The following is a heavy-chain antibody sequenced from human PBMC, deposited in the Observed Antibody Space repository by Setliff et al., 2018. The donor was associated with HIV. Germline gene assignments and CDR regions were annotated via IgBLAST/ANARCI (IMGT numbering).Heavy chain of an antibody. CDR3: ARRPCDRASCSFDF. V-gene: IGHV1-69*10. CDR2: IIPILGIA. Sequence: SVKVSCKASGGTFTSYVISWVRQAPGQGLEWMGGIIPILGIASYSQKFQGRVTITADTSISTAYMALSSLRSEDTAVYYCARRPCDRASCSFDFWGQGTLVTVSS. J-gene: IGHJ4*02. CDR1: GGTFTSYV. D-gene: IGHD2-2*01.